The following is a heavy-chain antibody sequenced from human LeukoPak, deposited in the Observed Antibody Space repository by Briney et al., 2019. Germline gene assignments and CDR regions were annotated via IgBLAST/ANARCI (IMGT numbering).Heavy chain of an antibody. J-gene: IGHJ4*02. CDR1: GFTFDGYA. D-gene: IGHD4-23*01. CDR3: AKDYGGNHWFDY. V-gene: IGHV3-9*01. CDR2: ISWDSGAI. Sequence: GGSLRLSCAASGFTFDGYAMHWDRQAPGKGMEWVSGISWDSGAIVYADSVKGRFTISRDNAKNSLYLQMDSLRAEDTALYYCAKDYGGNHWFDYWGQGTLVTVSS.